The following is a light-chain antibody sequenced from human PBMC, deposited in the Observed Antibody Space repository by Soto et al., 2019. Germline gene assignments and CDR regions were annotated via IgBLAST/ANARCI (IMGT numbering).Light chain of an antibody. CDR3: SSYAGSNIYVV. CDR2: EVS. J-gene: IGLJ2*01. Sequence: QSALTQPPSASGSPGQSVTISCTGTSSDDGGYDYVSWYQQHPGKAPKLMIYEVSKRPSGVPDRFSGSKSGNTASLTVSGLQAEDEADYYCSSYAGSNIYVVFGGGTKVTVL. CDR1: SSDDGGYDY. V-gene: IGLV2-8*01.